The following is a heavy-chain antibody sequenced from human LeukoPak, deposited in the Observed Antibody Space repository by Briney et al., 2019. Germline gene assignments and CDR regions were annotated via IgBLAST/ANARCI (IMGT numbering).Heavy chain of an antibody. D-gene: IGHD1-26*01. CDR3: ARLRGSYYLFDY. CDR1: GGTFSSYA. CDR2: IIPIFGTA. V-gene: IGHV1-69*13. J-gene: IGHJ4*02. Sequence: GASVKVSCKASGGTFSSYAISWVRQAPGQGLEWMGGIIPIFGTANYAQKFQGRVTITADESTSTAYMELSSLRSEDTAVYYCARLRGSYYLFDYWGQGTLVTVSS.